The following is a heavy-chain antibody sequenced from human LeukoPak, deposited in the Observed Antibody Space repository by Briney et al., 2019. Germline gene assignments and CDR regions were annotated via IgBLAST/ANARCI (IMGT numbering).Heavy chain of an antibody. CDR1: GFTFSSYG. V-gene: IGHV3-30*18. D-gene: IGHD3-9*01. J-gene: IGHJ4*02. Sequence: GGSLRLSCAASGFTFSSYGMHWVRQAPGKGLEWVAVISYDGSNKYYADSVKGRFTISRDNSKNTLYLQMNSPRAEDTAVYYCAKANYDILTGYRGPLDYWGQGTLVTVSS. CDR2: ISYDGSNK. CDR3: AKANYDILTGYRGPLDY.